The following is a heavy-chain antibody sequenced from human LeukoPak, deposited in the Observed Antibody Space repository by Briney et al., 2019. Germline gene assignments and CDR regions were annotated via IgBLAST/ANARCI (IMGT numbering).Heavy chain of an antibody. CDR2: IYYSGST. D-gene: IGHD5-24*01. CDR1: HGSISSSSYY. V-gene: IGHV4-39*01. J-gene: IGHJ4*02. CDR3: ARHPPPQGWLQLQSYYFDY. Sequence: PSETLSLTCTVSHGSISSSSYYWGWIRQPPGKGLEWIGSIYYSGSTYYNPSLKSRVTISIDASKNQFSLKLSSVTAADTAVYYCARHPPPQGWLQLQSYYFDYWGQGTLVTVSS.